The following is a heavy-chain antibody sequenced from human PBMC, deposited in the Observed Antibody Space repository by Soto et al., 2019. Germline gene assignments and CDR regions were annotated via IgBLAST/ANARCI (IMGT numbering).Heavy chain of an antibody. D-gene: IGHD2-15*01. J-gene: IGHJ4*02. CDR2: IYPGDSDT. Sequence: GESLNVSCKGSGYSFTSYWIGWVRQMPGKGLEWMGIIYPGDSDTRYSPSFQGQVTISADKSFRTAYLQWSSLKASDTAMYYCARQESLVTQFDYWGQEVLLTVSS. CDR3: ARQESLVTQFDY. CDR1: GYSFTSYW. V-gene: IGHV5-51*01.